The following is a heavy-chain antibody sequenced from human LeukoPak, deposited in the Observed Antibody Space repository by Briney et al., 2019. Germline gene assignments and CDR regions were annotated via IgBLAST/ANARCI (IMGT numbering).Heavy chain of an antibody. D-gene: IGHD5-12*01. V-gene: IGHV3-48*03. CDR2: ITSSGRNI. CDR1: GFMFSDSD. CDR3: ARVPDVDIVATSFDY. J-gene: IGHJ4*02. Sequence: PGGSLRLSCTASGFMFSDSDMNWVRQAPGKGLEWVSYITSSGRNIFYADAVKGRFTISRDNAKNSLYLQMNSLRAEDTAVYYCARVPDVDIVATSFDYWGQGTLVTVSS.